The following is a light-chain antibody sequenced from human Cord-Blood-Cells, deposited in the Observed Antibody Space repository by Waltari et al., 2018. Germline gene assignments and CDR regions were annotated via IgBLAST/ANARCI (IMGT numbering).Light chain of an antibody. CDR1: QGISSY. CDR2: ATS. J-gene: IGKJ5*01. V-gene: IGKV1-8*01. CDR3: QQYYSYPIT. Sequence: AIRMTQSPSSFSASTGDRVTITCRASQGISSYLAGYQQKPGKAPKLLIYATSTLQSGVPSRFSGSGSGTDFTLTISCLQSEDFATYDCQQYYSYPITFGQGTRLEIK.